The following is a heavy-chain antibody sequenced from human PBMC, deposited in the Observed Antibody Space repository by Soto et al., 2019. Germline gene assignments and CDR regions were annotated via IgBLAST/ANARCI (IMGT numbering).Heavy chain of an antibody. CDR1: GYTFTGYY. Sequence: QVQLVQSGAEVKKPGASVKVSCKASGYTFTGYYMHWVRQAPGQGLEWMGWINPNSGGTNYAQKFRGWVTMTRDTSISTAYMERSRLRSDDTAVYYCARGITMVRGVLLDAFDIGGQGTMVTVSS. CDR3: ARGITMVRGVLLDAFDI. V-gene: IGHV1-2*04. D-gene: IGHD3-10*01. CDR2: INPNSGGT. J-gene: IGHJ3*02.